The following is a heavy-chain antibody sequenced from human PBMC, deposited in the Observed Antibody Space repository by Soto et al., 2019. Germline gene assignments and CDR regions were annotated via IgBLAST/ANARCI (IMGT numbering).Heavy chain of an antibody. D-gene: IGHD5-18*01. Sequence: SETLSLTCTVSGGSISSGGYYWSWIRQHPGKGLEWIGYIYYSGSTYYNPSLKSRVTISVDTSKNQFSLKLSSVTAADTALYYCAREGSTAMAKTWFDPWGQGTLVTVSS. CDR2: IYYSGST. CDR1: GGSISSGGYY. CDR3: AREGSTAMAKTWFDP. V-gene: IGHV4-31*03. J-gene: IGHJ5*02.